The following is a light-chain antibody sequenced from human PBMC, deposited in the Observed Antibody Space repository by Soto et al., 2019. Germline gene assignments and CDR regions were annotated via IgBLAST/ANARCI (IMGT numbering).Light chain of an antibody. CDR1: WSVNIW. CDR3: QQYENYPLT. J-gene: IGKJ4*01. CDR2: DTS. Sequence: DNQMTQSPSTLSASVGDRVTITCRASWSVNIWLAWYQQKPGKAPQLLIYDTSTLKSGAPSRFSGSGSGTEFTLTISSLQPDDFATYYCQQYENYPLTFGGGTKVKIK. V-gene: IGKV1-5*01.